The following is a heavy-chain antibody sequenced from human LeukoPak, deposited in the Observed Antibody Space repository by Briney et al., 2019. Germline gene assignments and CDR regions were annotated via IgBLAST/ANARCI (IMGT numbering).Heavy chain of an antibody. CDR2: IYYSGST. CDR3: ARDRGTIAAHFDY. D-gene: IGHD6-6*01. CDR1: GGSISSYY. V-gene: IGHV4-59*01. J-gene: IGHJ4*02. Sequence: PSETLSLTCTVSGGSISSYYWSWIRQPPGKGLEWIGYIYYSGSTSYNPSLKSRVTISVDTSKNQFSLKLSSVTAADTAVYYCARDRGTIAAHFDYWGQGTLVTVSS.